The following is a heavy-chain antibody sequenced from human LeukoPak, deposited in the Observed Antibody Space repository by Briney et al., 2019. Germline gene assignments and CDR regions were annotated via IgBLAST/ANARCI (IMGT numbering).Heavy chain of an antibody. CDR3: ARDHNWAFDS. V-gene: IGHV3-21*05. Sequence: PGGSLRLSCAASGFTVSDYSMNWVRRTPGRGLEWISYIGLASGFVSYADSVKGRFSISSDTARNSVYLQMSSLRAEDTAVYYCARDHNWAFDSWGQGTLVTVSS. CDR1: GFTVSDYS. J-gene: IGHJ4*02. CDR2: IGLASGFV. D-gene: IGHD1-20*01.